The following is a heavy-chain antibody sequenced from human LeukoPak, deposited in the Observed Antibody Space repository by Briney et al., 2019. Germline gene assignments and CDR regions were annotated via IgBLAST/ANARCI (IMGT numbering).Heavy chain of an antibody. CDR2: ISSSSSTI. V-gene: IGHV3-48*02. D-gene: IGHD6-19*01. CDR1: GFTFRNAW. CDR3: ARGSSGWYGFDP. Sequence: PGGSLRPSCAASGFTFRNAWMNWVRQAPGKGLEWVSYISSSSSTIYYADSVKGRFTISRDNAKNSLYLQMNSLRDEDTAVYYCARGSSGWYGFDPWGQGTLVTVSS. J-gene: IGHJ5*02.